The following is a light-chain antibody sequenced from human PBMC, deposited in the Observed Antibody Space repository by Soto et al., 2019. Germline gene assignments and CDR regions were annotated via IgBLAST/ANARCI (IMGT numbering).Light chain of an antibody. CDR2: DVS. CDR3: QPYENLPQT. V-gene: IGKV1-33*01. J-gene: IGKJ2*01. Sequence: DIQMTQSPSSLSASVGDRVTISCQASHDISNSLNWYQQKPGKAPKLLICDVSILETGVPSRFRGSGSGTDFTFTISSLQPEDIATYYCQPYENLPQTFGQGTKLEI. CDR1: HDISNS.